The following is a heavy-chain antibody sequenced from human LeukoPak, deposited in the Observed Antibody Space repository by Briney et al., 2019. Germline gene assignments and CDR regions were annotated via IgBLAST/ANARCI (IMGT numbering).Heavy chain of an antibody. V-gene: IGHV3-23*01. CDR2: ISGVGGST. Sequence: GGSLRLSCAASGFTFSSYAMSWIRQAPGKGLDWVSTISGVGGSTYYADSAKGRFTISRDNSKNTLYLQMNSLRAEDTAVYYCARGTYGMDVWGQGTTVTVSS. CDR3: ARGTYGMDV. J-gene: IGHJ6*02. CDR1: GFTFSSYA.